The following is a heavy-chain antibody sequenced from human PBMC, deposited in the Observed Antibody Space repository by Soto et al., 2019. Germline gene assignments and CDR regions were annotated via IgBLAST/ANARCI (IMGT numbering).Heavy chain of an antibody. CDR1: GGPFISYS. Sequence: GGSLRLSCGASGGPFISYSRNWVRQAPGKGLEWVSYISSSSSTIYYADSVKGRFTISRDNAKNSLYLQMNSLRDEDTVVYYCARDLGSPLNYYDSSGSDDAFDIWGQGTMVTVSS. J-gene: IGHJ3*02. CDR3: ARDLGSPLNYYDSSGSDDAFDI. CDR2: ISSSSSTI. D-gene: IGHD3-22*01. V-gene: IGHV3-48*02.